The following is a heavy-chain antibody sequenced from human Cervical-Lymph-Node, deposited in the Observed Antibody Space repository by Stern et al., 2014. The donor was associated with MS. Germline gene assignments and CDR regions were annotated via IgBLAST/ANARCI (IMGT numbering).Heavy chain of an antibody. CDR3: ARNAGGRDGYNY. CDR2: IKQDGSEK. D-gene: IGHD5-24*01. V-gene: IGHV3-7*01. Sequence: EVQLVESGGGLVQPGGSLRLSCAVSGFTFGSYWMTWVRQAPGRGLEWVANIKQDGSEKYYVDSVKGRFTISRDNAKNSLYLQMNSLRAEDTAVYYCARNAGGRDGYNYWGQGTLVTVSS. J-gene: IGHJ4*02. CDR1: GFTFGSYW.